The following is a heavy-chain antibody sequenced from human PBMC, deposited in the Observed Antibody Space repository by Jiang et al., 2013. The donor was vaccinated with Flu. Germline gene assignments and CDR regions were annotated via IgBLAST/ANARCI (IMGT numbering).Heavy chain of an antibody. V-gene: IGHV3-74*01. CDR1: GITLKNFW. Sequence: VQLVESGGGLVQPGGSLRLSCAASGITLKNFWVHWVRQVPGKGLAWVSRIYGDGTSAAYADSVKGRFTVSRDTAENTLYLQMDSLRGEDTAVYYCAKDRGSGRYSEGDGIDYWGQGTLVSVSS. CDR3: AKDRGSGRYSEGDGIDY. J-gene: IGHJ4*02. CDR2: IYGDGTSA. D-gene: IGHD1-26*01.